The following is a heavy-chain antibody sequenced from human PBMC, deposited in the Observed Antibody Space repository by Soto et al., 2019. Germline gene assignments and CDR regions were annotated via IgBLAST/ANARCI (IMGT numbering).Heavy chain of an antibody. CDR1: GFTFRNFA. Sequence: GGALRLSWAASGFTFRNFAMKWVRQAPGKVLEWVSGISVSGGTTYYADSVRGRFTVSRDNSKNSVFLQMNSLRAEDTAVYFCAKGMYYYDSSGYRLFDYWGQGTLVTVSS. CDR3: AKGMYYYDSSGYRLFDY. D-gene: IGHD3-22*01. CDR2: ISVSGGTT. J-gene: IGHJ4*02. V-gene: IGHV3-23*01.